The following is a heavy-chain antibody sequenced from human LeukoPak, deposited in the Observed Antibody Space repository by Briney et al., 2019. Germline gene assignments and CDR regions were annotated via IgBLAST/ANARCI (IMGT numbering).Heavy chain of an antibody. D-gene: IGHD3-22*01. CDR1: GGSFSGYY. J-gene: IGHJ4*02. CDR2: INHSGST. Sequence: SETLSLTCAIYGGSFSGYYWSWFRQPPGKGLEWIGEINHSGSTNYDPSLESRVTISEDMSKNQFSLKLTSVTAADTAVYYRAIGPPRDFDTSGFYYNYWGQGILVTVSS. CDR3: AIGPPRDFDTSGFYYNY. V-gene: IGHV4-34*01.